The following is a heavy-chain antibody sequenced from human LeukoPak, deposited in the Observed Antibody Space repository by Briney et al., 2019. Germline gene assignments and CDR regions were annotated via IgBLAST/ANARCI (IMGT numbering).Heavy chain of an antibody. Sequence: SETLSLTCAVYGGFFSGYYWSWIRQPPRKGLEWIGEINHSGSTNYNPSLKSRVTISVDTSKNQFSLKLSSVTAADTAVYYCARDARLRYFDWPRKLIPYYFDYWGQGTLVTVSS. D-gene: IGHD3-9*01. J-gene: IGHJ4*02. CDR3: ARDARLRYFDWPRKLIPYYFDY. V-gene: IGHV4-34*01. CDR1: GGFFSGYY. CDR2: INHSGST.